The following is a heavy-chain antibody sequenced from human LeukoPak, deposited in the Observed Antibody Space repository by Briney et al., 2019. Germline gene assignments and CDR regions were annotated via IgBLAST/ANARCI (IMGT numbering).Heavy chain of an antibody. CDR2: ISSSSSYI. D-gene: IGHD3-10*01. V-gene: IGHV3-21*01. Sequence: GGSLRLSCAASGFTFSSYSMNWVRQAPGKGLEWVSSISSSSSYIYYADSVKGRFTISRDNSKNTLYLQMTSLRAEDTAIYYCARELYTYYLDYWGQGTLVTVSS. CDR1: GFTFSSYS. J-gene: IGHJ4*02. CDR3: ARELYTYYLDY.